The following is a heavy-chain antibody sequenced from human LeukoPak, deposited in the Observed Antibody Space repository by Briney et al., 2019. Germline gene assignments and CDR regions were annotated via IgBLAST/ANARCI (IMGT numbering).Heavy chain of an antibody. J-gene: IGHJ4*02. CDR2: IYYSGST. V-gene: IGHV4-30-4*08. CDR1: GGSISSGDYY. D-gene: IGHD6-13*01. CDR3: ARVDPRGYSSSWYVDY. Sequence: PSQTLSLTCTVSGGSISSGDYYWSWIRQPPGKGLEWIGYIYYSGSTYYNPSLKSRVTISVDTSKNQFSLKLSSVTAADTAVYYCARVDPRGYSSSWYVDYWGRGTLVTVSS.